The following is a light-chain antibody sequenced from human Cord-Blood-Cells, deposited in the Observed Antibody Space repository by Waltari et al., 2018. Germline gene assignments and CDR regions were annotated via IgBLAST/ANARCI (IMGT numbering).Light chain of an antibody. Sequence: SSELTQDPAVSVSLGQTVRITCHGDSLRSYYASWYQQKPGQAPVLFIYGKNNRPSGNPDRFSGSSSGNTASLTITGAQAEDEADYYCNSRDSSGNHVVFGGGTKLTVL. CDR1: SLRSYY. V-gene: IGLV3-19*01. J-gene: IGLJ2*01. CDR3: NSRDSSGNHVV. CDR2: GKN.